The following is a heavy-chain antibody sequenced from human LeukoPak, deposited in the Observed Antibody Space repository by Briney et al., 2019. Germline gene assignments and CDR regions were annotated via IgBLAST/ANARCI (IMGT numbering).Heavy chain of an antibody. CDR2: ITSSSSYI. J-gene: IGHJ4*02. CDR3: ARSYTHFDY. CDR1: GFTFNTYN. V-gene: IGHV3-21*01. D-gene: IGHD1-26*01. Sequence: PGGSLRLSCIASGFTFNTYNMNWVRQAPGKGLEWVSSITSSSSYIYYADSVKGRFTISRDNAKSSLYLQMNSLRAEDTAVYYCARSYTHFDYWGQGTLVTVSS.